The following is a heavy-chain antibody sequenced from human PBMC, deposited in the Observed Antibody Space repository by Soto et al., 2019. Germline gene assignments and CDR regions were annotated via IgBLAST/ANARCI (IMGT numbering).Heavy chain of an antibody. Sequence: GASVKVSCKASGYTFTSYAMHWVRQAPGQRLEWMGWINAGNGNTKYSQKFQGRVTITRDASASTAYMELSSLRSEDTAVYYCARATGIIAYDYWGQGTLVTVSS. D-gene: IGHD6-13*01. J-gene: IGHJ4*02. CDR2: INAGNGNT. CDR3: ARATGIIAYDY. V-gene: IGHV1-3*01. CDR1: GYTFTSYA.